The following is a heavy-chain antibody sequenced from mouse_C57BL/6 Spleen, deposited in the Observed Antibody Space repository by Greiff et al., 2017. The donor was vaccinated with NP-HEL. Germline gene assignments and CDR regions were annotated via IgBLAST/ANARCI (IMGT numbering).Heavy chain of an antibody. CDR3: AKGSNYVFAY. CDR1: GYTFTDYN. CDR2: INPNNGGT. J-gene: IGHJ3*01. D-gene: IGHD2-5*01. V-gene: IGHV1-22*01. Sequence: EVKLQESGPELVKPGASVKMSCKASGYTFTDYNMHWVKQSHGKSLEWIGYINPNNGGTSYNQKFKGKATLTVNKSSSTAYMELRSLTSEDSAVYYCAKGSNYVFAYWGQGTLVTVSA.